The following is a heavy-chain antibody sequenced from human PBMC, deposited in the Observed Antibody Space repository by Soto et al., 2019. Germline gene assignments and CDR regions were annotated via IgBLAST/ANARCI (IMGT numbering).Heavy chain of an antibody. V-gene: IGHV4-39*01. J-gene: IGHJ5*02. CDR2: VYYNENT. CDR3: ARRERYYGSPGWFDP. CDR1: GGSISSFAYY. D-gene: IGHD3-10*01. Sequence: LTCSVSGGSISSFAYYWGWIRQPPGKGLEWIGTVYYNENTYYNPSLKSRVTISVDTAKNQFSLNLRSVTAADTAIYFCARRERYYGSPGWFDPWGQVTLVEVSS.